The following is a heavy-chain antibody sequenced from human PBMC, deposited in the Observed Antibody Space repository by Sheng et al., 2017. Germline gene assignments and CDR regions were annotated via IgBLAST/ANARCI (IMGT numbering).Heavy chain of an antibody. Sequence: QVQLQQWGAGLLKPSETLSLTCAVYGGSFSGYYWSWIRQPPREGAWSGLGKVNHSGSTNYNPSLKSRVTISVDTSKNQFSLKLSSVTAADTAVYYCARGVAPRPSPRYWYFDLWGRGTLVTVSS. CDR1: GGSFSGYY. J-gene: IGHJ2*01. V-gene: IGHV4-34*01. CDR2: VNHSGST. CDR3: ARGVAPRPSPRYWYFDL.